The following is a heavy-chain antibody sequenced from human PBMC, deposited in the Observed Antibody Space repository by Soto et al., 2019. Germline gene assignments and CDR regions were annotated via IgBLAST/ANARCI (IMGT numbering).Heavy chain of an antibody. CDR1: GFTFSSYG. CDR2: ISDDGRNK. V-gene: IGHV3-30*18. Sequence: QVQLVESGGGGVQPGTSLRLSCAASGFTFSSYGMHWVRQAPGKGLEWVPVISDDGRNKHLADSVKGRFTITRDNSNYAMYLQMSCMRAEDTAVYFCAQDVAPYYYDGGVYYGGGFFDYWGQGTLVTVSS. J-gene: IGHJ4*02. D-gene: IGHD3-22*01. CDR3: AQDVAPYYYDGGVYYGGGFFDY.